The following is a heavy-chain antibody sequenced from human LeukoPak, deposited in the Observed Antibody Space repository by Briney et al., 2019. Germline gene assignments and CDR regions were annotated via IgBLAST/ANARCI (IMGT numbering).Heavy chain of an antibody. D-gene: IGHD6-19*01. CDR1: GFTFSSYG. CDR3: ASPYESGAGTGLFGY. J-gene: IGHJ4*02. V-gene: IGHV3-33*01. Sequence: GGSLRLSCAASGFTFSSYGMHWVRQAPGKGLEWVAVIWYDGSNKYYADSVKGRFTISRDNSKHTLYLQMNSLRAEDTAVYYCASPYESGAGTGLFGYGGQGTLVTVSS. CDR2: IWYDGSNK.